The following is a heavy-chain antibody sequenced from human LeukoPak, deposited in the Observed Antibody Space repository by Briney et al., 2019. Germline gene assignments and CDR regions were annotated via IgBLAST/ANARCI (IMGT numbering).Heavy chain of an antibody. CDR1: GFTFSTYA. D-gene: IGHD1-26*01. J-gene: IGHJ4*02. CDR2: ILYDGSNQ. V-gene: IGHV3-30-3*01. Sequence: PGGSLRLSCAASGFTFSTYAMHWVRQAPGKGLEWVAVILYDGSNQYYTDSVKGRFTISRDNSKNTLYLQMNSLRAEDTAVYYCARAIRGSYYDYWGQGTLVTVSS. CDR3: ARAIRGSYYDY.